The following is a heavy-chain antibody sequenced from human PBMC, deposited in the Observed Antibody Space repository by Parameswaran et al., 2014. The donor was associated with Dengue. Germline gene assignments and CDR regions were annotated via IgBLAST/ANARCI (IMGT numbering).Heavy chain of an antibody. V-gene: IGHV3-23*01. CDR3: AKDYHIVVVTATPEVLSYFDY. J-gene: IGHJ4*01. Sequence: VRQMPGKGLEWVSAISGSGGSTYYADSVKGRFTISRDNSKNTLYLQMNSLRAEDTAVYYCAKDYHIVVVTATPEVLSYFDYWARNPGHRLL. CDR2: ISGSGGST. D-gene: IGHD2-21*02.